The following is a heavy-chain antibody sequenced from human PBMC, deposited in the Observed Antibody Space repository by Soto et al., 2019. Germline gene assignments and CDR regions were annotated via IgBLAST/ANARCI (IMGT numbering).Heavy chain of an antibody. J-gene: IGHJ5*02. Sequence: QLQLQESGPGLVKPSETLSLTCTVSGGSISSSSYYWGWIRQPPGKGLEWIGSIYYSGSTYYNPSLKSRVTISVDTSKNQFSLKLSSVTAADTAVYYCARLYSSSWGDPWGQGTLVTVSS. CDR1: GGSISSSSYY. V-gene: IGHV4-39*01. CDR3: ARLYSSSWGDP. D-gene: IGHD6-13*01. CDR2: IYYSGST.